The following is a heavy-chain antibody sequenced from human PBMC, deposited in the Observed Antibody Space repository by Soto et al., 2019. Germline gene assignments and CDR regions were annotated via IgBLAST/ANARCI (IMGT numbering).Heavy chain of an antibody. J-gene: IGHJ4*02. CDR1: GFTFSNYA. CDR2: ISYDGSNK. Sequence: GGSLRLSCAASGFTFSNYAMHWVRQAPGKGLECVADISYDGSNKYYADSVKGRFTISRDNSKNTLYLEMNSLRAEDTAVYYCARDLAVAGKYYFDYWGQGTLVTVSS. CDR3: ARDLAVAGKYYFDY. D-gene: IGHD6-19*01. V-gene: IGHV3-30*04.